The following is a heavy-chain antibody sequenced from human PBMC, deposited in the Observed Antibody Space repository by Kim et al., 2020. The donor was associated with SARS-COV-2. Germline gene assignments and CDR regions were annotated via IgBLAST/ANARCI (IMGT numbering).Heavy chain of an antibody. CDR3: ARDSSSWTGGY. D-gene: IGHD6-13*01. CDR2: A. J-gene: IGHJ4*02. V-gene: IGHV1-69*04. Sequence: ANYAQTFQGRVTITADKSTSTAYMELSSLRSEDTAVYYCARDSSSWTGGYWGQGTLVTVSS.